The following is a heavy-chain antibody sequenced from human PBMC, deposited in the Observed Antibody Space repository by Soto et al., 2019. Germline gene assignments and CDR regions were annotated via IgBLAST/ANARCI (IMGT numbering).Heavy chain of an antibody. CDR1: GFTFSGSA. J-gene: IGHJ4*02. V-gene: IGHV3-73*01. D-gene: IGHD6-13*01. CDR3: TVFISATAENLVAY. Sequence: EVQLVESGGGLVQPGGSLKLSCAASGFTFSGSAMHWVRQASEKGLEWVGRIRSKANSYATAYAASVTGRFTISRDDSKNTAYLQMNSLKTEDTAVYYCTVFISATAENLVAYWGQGTLVTVSS. CDR2: IRSKANSYAT.